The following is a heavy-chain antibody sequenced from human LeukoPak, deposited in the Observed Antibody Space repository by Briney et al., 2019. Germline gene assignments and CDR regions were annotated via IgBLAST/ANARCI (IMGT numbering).Heavy chain of an antibody. V-gene: IGHV1-2*02. CDR3: ARVTPRMIVVVVAANYYFDY. D-gene: IGHD2-15*01. CDR2: INPNSGGT. Sequence: ASVKVSCKASGYTFTGYYMHWVRQAPGQGLEWMGWINPNSGGTNYAQKFQGRVTMTRDTSISTAYMELSRLRSGDTAVYYCARVTPRMIVVVVAANYYFDYWGQGTLVTVSS. CDR1: GYTFTGYY. J-gene: IGHJ4*02.